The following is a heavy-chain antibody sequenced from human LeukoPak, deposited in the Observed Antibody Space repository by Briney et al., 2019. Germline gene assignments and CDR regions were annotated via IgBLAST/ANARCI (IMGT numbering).Heavy chain of an antibody. V-gene: IGHV3-21*01. CDR3: ARDHGPFDY. CDR1: GFTFSSYS. J-gene: IGHJ4*02. CDR2: VSSTSSFI. D-gene: IGHD5-24*01. Sequence: PGGSLRLSCAASGFTFSSYSINWVRQAPGKGLEWVSCVSSTSSFIYYADSVKGRFTISRDNAKNSLYLQMNSLRAEDTAVYYCARDHGPFDYWGQGTLVTVSS.